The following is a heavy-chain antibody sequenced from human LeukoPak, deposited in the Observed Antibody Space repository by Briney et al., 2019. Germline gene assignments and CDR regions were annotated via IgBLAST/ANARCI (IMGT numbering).Heavy chain of an antibody. CDR3: ASTAGYGDPLDH. Sequence: PSETLSLTCTVSGGSISSYYWSWIRQPPGKGLEWIGYIYYSGSTNYNPSLKSRVTISVDTSKNQFSLKLSSVTAADTAVYYCASTAGYGDPLDHWGQGTLVTVSS. V-gene: IGHV4-59*01. CDR2: IYYSGST. CDR1: GGSISSYY. J-gene: IGHJ4*02. D-gene: IGHD4-17*01.